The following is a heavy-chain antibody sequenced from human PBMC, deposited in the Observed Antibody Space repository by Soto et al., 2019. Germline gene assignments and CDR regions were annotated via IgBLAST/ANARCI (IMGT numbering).Heavy chain of an antibody. CDR3: ARVGYSGNWPLLFNWFDP. Sequence: DVQVVESGGGLVQPGGSLRLSCAASGFTVSSNYMTWVRQAPGKGLEWVSVIYSDGSTYYADSVKGRFTISRHNSKNTLYLQMNSLRAEDTAVYYGARVGYSGNWPLLFNWFDPWGQGTLVTVSS. V-gene: IGHV3-53*04. CDR1: GFTVSSNY. J-gene: IGHJ5*02. CDR2: IYSDGST. D-gene: IGHD6-13*01.